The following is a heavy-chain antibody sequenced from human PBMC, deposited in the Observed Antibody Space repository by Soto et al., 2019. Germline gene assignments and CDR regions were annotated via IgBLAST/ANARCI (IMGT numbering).Heavy chain of an antibody. CDR2: IDGGVTDT. J-gene: IGHJ4*02. D-gene: IGHD4-17*01. CDR3: ASARTVTTSTDIY. V-gene: IGHV3-21*01. Sequence: EVHLVESGGGLVKPGGSLTLSCPASGFNFGAYTMNWVRQAPGKGLEWVSSIDGGVTDTYYADSMKGRFTISRDNAKNSLYLQMNWLRAEDTALYYCASARTVTTSTDIYWGQGFMVTVSS. CDR1: GFNFGAYT.